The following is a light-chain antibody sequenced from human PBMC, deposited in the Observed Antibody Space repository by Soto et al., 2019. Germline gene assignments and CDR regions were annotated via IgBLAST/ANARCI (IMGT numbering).Light chain of an antibody. J-gene: IGKJ1*01. CDR3: QQYDSYPWT. V-gene: IGKV1-5*03. CDR1: QSISSW. Sequence: DIQITQSPSTLSASVGDRVTITCRASQSISSWLAWYQQKPGKAPNLLIYKASSLESGVPSRFTGSGSGTEFTLTISSLQPDDFATYYCQQYDSYPWTFGQGTKV. CDR2: KAS.